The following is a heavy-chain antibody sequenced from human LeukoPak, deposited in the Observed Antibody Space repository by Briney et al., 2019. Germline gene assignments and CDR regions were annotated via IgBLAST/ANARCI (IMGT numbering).Heavy chain of an antibody. V-gene: IGHV3-21*01. Sequence: SGGSLRLSCAASGFTFSSYNMNWVRQAPGKGLEWVSSISSSSDYIYYADSVKGRFTISRDNAKNSLYLQMKSLRAEDTAVYYCARGKTSQNIVTRKTYNWFDPWGQGTLVTVSS. CDR1: GFTFSSYN. D-gene: IGHD2/OR15-2a*01. J-gene: IGHJ5*02. CDR3: ARGKTSQNIVTRKTYNWFDP. CDR2: ISSSSDYI.